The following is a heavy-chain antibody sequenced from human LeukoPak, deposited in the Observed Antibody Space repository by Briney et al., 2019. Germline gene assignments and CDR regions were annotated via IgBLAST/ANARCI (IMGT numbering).Heavy chain of an antibody. CDR3: ARVSLADSYGYFDF. V-gene: IGHV4-61*01. CDR2: IYYDGST. CDR1: GASLSSTSHY. Sequence: PSETPSLTCSVSGASLSSTSHYWGCIRQPPGKGLEWLGHIYYDGSTQYNPSLKSRDIISVDTSKSQFSLVLTSVTAADTAVYYCARVSLADSYGYFDFWGQGTLVTVSS. J-gene: IGHJ4*02. D-gene: IGHD5-18*01.